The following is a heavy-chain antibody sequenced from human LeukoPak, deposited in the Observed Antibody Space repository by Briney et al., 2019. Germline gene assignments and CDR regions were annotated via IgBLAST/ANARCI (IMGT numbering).Heavy chain of an antibody. D-gene: IGHD6-6*01. V-gene: IGHV3-7*01. J-gene: IGHJ3*02. CDR1: GFTFSSYW. CDR3: ARFRILSSSSGFGAFDI. CDR2: IKQDGSEK. Sequence: GGSLRLSCAASGFTFSSYWMSWDRQAPGKGLEWVANIKQDGSEKYYVDSVKGRFTISRDNAKNSLYLQMNSLRAEDTAVYYCARFRILSSSSGFGAFDIWGQGTMVTVSS.